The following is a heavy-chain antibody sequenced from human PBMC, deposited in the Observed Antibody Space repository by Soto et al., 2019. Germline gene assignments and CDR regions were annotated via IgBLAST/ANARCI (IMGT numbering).Heavy chain of an antibody. D-gene: IGHD3-10*01. J-gene: IGHJ4*02. Sequence: GGSLRLSCAASGFAVISNYVSWVRQAPGKGPEWVSVIYSGGSTYYADSVKGRFTISRDNSKNTVYLQMNSLRAEDTAVYYCAVLWFGEPARFDYWGQGTLVTVSS. CDR3: AVLWFGEPARFDY. V-gene: IGHV3-66*01. CDR1: GFAVISNY. CDR2: IYSGGST.